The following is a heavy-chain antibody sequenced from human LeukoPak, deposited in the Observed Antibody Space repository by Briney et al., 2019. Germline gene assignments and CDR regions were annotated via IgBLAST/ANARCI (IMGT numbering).Heavy chain of an antibody. CDR3: VAEKTATGFDF. J-gene: IGHJ3*01. CDR1: GFTVSSNY. CDR2: MWSDESTA. D-gene: IGHD2-21*02. Sequence: TGGSLRLSCAASGFTVSSNYMSWVRQAPGKGLEWVALMWSDESTAYYADSVKGRFVISRDNSKKSLYLQMDSLTVDDTAVYYCVAEKTATGFDFWGRGTMVTVSS. V-gene: IGHV3-33*08.